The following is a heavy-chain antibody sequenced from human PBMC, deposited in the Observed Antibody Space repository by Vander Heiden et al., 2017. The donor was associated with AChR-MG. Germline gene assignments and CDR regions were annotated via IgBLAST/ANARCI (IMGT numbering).Heavy chain of an antibody. CDR1: GGTFSGYD. CDR2: IIPIFGTA. D-gene: IGHD6-19*01. CDR3: ARDSSDGY. J-gene: IGHJ4*02. Sequence: QVQLVQSGAEVKKPGSSVKVSCKASGGTFSGYDITWVRQAPGQGLGWMGGIIPIFGTANYAQKFQGRVTITADKSTSTAYKELSSLRSEDTAVYYCARDSSDGYWGQGTLVTVSS. V-gene: IGHV1-69*06.